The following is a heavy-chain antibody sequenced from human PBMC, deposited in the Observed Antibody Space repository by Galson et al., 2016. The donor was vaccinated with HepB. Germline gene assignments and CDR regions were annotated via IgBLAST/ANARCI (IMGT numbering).Heavy chain of an antibody. J-gene: IGHJ4*02. Sequence: CAISGDSVSSYSAAWNWIRQSPPRGLEWLGRTYYRSKWYSNYAVSVKSRMNINPDTTKNQFSLQLNSVTPDDTAVYYCAREGGDYAGHWDYFDYWGQGTLVTVSS. CDR2: TYYRSKWYS. CDR3: AREGGDYAGHWDYFDY. CDR1: GDSVSSYSAA. V-gene: IGHV6-1*01. D-gene: IGHD4-17*01.